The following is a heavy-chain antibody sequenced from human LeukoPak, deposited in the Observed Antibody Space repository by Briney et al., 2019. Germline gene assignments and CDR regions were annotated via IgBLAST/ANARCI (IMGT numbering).Heavy chain of an antibody. D-gene: IGHD6-13*01. CDR1: GFSLSTSGMC. Sequence: SGPALVKLTQTLTLTCTFSGFSLSTSGMCVSWIRQPPGKALEWPARIDWDDDKYYSTSLKTRLTISKDTSKNQVVLTMTNMDPVDTATYYCARMTAESAAAQDWGQGTLVTVSS. V-gene: IGHV2-70*11. J-gene: IGHJ4*02. CDR2: IDWDDDK. CDR3: ARMTAESAAAQD.